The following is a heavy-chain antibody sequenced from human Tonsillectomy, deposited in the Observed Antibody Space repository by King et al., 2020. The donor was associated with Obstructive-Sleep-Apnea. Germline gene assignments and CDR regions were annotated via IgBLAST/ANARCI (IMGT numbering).Heavy chain of an antibody. CDR2: INHSGST. Sequence: VQLQQWGAGLLKPSETLSLTCAVYGGSFSGYYWSWIRQPPGKGLEWSGEINHSGSTNYNPSLKSRVTISVDTSKNQFSLKLSSVTAADTAVYYCARGPAFLTGLSSCAFDIWGQGTMVTVSS. J-gene: IGHJ3*02. V-gene: IGHV4-34*01. CDR1: GGSFSGYY. CDR3: ARGPAFLTGLSSCAFDI. D-gene: IGHD3-9*01.